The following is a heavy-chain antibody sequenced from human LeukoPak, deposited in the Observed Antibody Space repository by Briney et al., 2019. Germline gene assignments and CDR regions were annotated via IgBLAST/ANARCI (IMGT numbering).Heavy chain of an antibody. CDR3: ARGVQITMVRGVAAYYYMDV. J-gene: IGHJ6*03. CDR2: INHSGST. D-gene: IGHD3-10*01. V-gene: IGHV4-34*01. CDR1: GGSFSGYY. Sequence: SESLSLTCAVYGGSFSGYYWSWIRQPPGKGLEWIGEINHSGSTNYNPSLKSRVTISVDTSKNQFSLKLSSVTAADTAVYYCARGVQITMVRGVAAYYYMDVWGKGTTVTVSS.